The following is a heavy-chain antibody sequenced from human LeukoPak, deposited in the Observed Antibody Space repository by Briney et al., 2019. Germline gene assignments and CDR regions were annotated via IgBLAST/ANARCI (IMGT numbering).Heavy chain of an antibody. Sequence: GGSLRLSCAGSGFAFNDYGMSWVSQAPGKGLKWVAFIRHDGTNKFYADSVKGRFTISRDNAKSSLYLQMTSLSTEDTAVYYCATGGDTHYYFDSWGQGTLVTVSS. CDR3: ATGGDTHYYFDS. D-gene: IGHD2-2*02. V-gene: IGHV3-30*02. J-gene: IGHJ4*02. CDR1: GFAFNDYG. CDR2: IRHDGTNK.